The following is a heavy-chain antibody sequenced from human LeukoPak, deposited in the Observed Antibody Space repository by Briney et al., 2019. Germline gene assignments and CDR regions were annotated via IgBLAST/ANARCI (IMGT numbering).Heavy chain of an antibody. CDR3: ASLTYYYDSSGYYYFPYYFDY. V-gene: IGHV4-39*01. CDR1: GGSISSSSYY. D-gene: IGHD3-22*01. Sequence: PSETLSLTCTVSGGSISSSSYYWGWIRQPPGKGLEWIGSIYYSGSTYYNPSLKSRVTISVDTSKNQFSLKLSSVTAADTAVYYCASLTYYYDSSGYYYFPYYFDYWGQGTLVTVSS. CDR2: IYYSGST. J-gene: IGHJ4*02.